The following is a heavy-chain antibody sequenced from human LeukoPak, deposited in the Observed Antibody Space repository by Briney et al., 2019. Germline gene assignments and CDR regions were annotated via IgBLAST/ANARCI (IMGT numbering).Heavy chain of an antibody. J-gene: IGHJ3*02. CDR2: ITNNGDST. D-gene: IGHD2-21*02. CDR3: ARVTYCGDDCLNAFDI. CDR1: GFTFSTYA. V-gene: IGHV3-64*01. Sequence: GGSLRLSCAASGFTFSTYAMHWVRQAPGKGLEYVSAITNNGDSTYYANSVKGRFTISRDNSKNMLYLQMGSLRAEDMAVYYCARVTYCGDDCLNAFDIWGQGTMVTVSS.